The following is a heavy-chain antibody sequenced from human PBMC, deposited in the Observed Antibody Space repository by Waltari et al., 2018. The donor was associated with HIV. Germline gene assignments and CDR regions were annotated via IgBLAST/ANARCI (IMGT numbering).Heavy chain of an antibody. V-gene: IGHV4-61*01. D-gene: IGHD3-10*01. Sequence: QVQLQESGPGLVKPSETLSLTCTVSGGSVSSGSYYWSWIRQPPGKGLEWIGYIYYSGSTNYNPSLKSRVTISVDTSKNQFSLKLSSVTAADTAVYYCARGLVGELFSYFDYWGQGTLVTVSS. CDR2: IYYSGST. J-gene: IGHJ4*02. CDR1: GGSVSSGSYY. CDR3: ARGLVGELFSYFDY.